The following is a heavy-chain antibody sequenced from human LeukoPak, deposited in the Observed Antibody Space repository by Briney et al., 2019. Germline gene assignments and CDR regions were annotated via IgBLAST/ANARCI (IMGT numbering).Heavy chain of an antibody. D-gene: IGHD5-12*01. CDR2: IRYDGSNK. CDR1: GFTFSSYG. J-gene: IGHJ3*02. CDR3: AKVAGISLVTTPLFDI. V-gene: IGHV3-30*02. Sequence: PGGSLRLSCAPSGFTFSSYGMHWVRQAPGKGLEWVAFIRYDGSNKYFADSVKGRFTISRDNSKNTLYLQMNSLRAEDTAVYYCAKVAGISLVTTPLFDIWGQGTMVTVSS.